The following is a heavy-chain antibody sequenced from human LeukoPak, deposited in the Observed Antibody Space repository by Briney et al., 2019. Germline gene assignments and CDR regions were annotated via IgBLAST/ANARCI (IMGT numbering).Heavy chain of an antibody. D-gene: IGHD3-10*01. CDR3: ARSGYGSADS. CDR2: ISPRSTYM. J-gene: IGHJ4*02. CDR1: GFTFCVYT. V-gene: IGHV3-21*01. Sequence: PGGSLRLSCAVSGFTFCVYTMNWVRQTPGKGLEWVSSISPRSTYMYYADSVKGRVTISRDNAKNSLYLQMNSLRAEDTAMYYCARSGYGSADSWGQGTPVTVSS.